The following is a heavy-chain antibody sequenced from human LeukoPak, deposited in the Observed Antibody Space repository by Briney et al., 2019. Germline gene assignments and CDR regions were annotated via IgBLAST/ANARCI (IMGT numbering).Heavy chain of an antibody. CDR3: ARDWSITMIENAFDI. Sequence: PGGSLRLSCAASGFTFSSYAMHWVRQAPGKGLEWVAVISYDGSNKYYADSVKGRFTISRDNSKNTLYLQMNSLRAEDTAVYYCARDWSITMIENAFDIWGQGTMVTVSS. CDR1: GFTFSSYA. CDR2: ISYDGSNK. J-gene: IGHJ3*02. V-gene: IGHV3-30*04. D-gene: IGHD3-22*01.